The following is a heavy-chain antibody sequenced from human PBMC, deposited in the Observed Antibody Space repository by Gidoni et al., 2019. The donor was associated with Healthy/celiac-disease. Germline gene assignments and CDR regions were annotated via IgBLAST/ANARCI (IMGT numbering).Heavy chain of an antibody. CDR2: ISYDGSNK. D-gene: IGHD6-6*01. CDR3: ARDRKQLVYYYYGMDV. J-gene: IGHJ6*02. CDR1: GFTFSSYA. V-gene: IGHV3-30*04. Sequence: QVQLVESGGGVVQPGRSLRLSCAASGFTFSSYAMHWVRQAPGKGLEWVAVISYDGSNKYYADSVKGRFTISRDNSKNTLYLQMNSLRAEDTAVYYCARDRKQLVYYYYGMDVWGQGTTVTVSS.